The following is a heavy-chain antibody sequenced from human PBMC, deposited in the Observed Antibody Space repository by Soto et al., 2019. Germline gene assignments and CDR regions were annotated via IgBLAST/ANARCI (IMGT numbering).Heavy chain of an antibody. CDR3: ARAALSTVKGGNNWFDP. V-gene: IGHV1-2*02. Sequence: ASVKVSCKASGGTFSSYAISWVRQAPGQGLEWMGWINPNSGGTNYAQKFQGRVTMTRDTSISTAYMELSRLRSDDTAVYYCARAALSTVKGGNNWFDPWGQGTLVTVSS. CDR1: GGTFSSYA. CDR2: INPNSGGT. J-gene: IGHJ5*02. D-gene: IGHD4-4*01.